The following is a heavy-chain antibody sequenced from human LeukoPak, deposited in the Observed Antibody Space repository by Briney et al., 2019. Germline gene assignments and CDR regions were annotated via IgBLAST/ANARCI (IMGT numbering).Heavy chain of an antibody. J-gene: IGHJ4*02. D-gene: IGHD2-15*01. V-gene: IGHV1-8*01. CDR1: GYTFTSYD. Sequence: ASVKVSCKASGYTFTSYDINWVRQATVQGLEWMGWMNPNSGNTGYAQKFQGRVTMTRNTFISTAYMELSSLRSEDTAVYYCARGYCSGGSCGFTYWGQGTLVTVSS. CDR3: ARGYCSGGSCGFTY. CDR2: MNPNSGNT.